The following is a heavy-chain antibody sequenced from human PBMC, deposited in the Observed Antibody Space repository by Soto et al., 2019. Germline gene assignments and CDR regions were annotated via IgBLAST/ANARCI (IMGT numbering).Heavy chain of an antibody. CDR1: GASISTSTYY. CDR3: ARLRMGTPGGHFDY. CDR2: VYYSGST. J-gene: IGHJ4*02. V-gene: IGHV4-39*01. D-gene: IGHD3-16*01. Sequence: QLQLQESGPGLVKPSETLSLTCSVSGASISTSTYYWAWIRQPPGKGLAWIGCVYYSGSTYYNPSLKSRVTISVDTTKNQFSLKLSSVTAADTAVYYCARLRMGTPGGHFDYWGQGTLVTVSS.